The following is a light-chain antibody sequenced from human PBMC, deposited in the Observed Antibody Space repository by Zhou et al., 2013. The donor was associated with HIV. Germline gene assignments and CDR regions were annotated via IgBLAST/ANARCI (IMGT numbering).Light chain of an antibody. CDR1: QSVSIY. CDR2: HAS. V-gene: IGKV3-11*01. Sequence: DIVLTQSPATLSLSPGERATLSCRASQSVSIYLAWYQQKPGQAPRLLMYHASNRATGVPARFSGSGSGTDFTLTISSLQPEDFATYYCQQYNSYSWTFGPGTKVEIK. J-gene: IGKJ1*01. CDR3: QQYNSYSWT.